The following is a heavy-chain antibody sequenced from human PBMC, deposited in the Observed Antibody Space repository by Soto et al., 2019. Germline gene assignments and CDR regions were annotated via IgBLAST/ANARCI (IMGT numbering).Heavy chain of an antibody. D-gene: IGHD3-10*01. Sequence: QVQLQESGPGLVKPSQTVSLTCAVSGASMRSGGHSWSWIRQSPGRGLEWIGYIYYTGATYYNPSLKSRVTLSIDRSNNQFSLNFTSVTASDTAVYYCARAPPGPSPRWDVWGQGTTVTVSS. J-gene: IGHJ6*02. V-gene: IGHV4-30-2*06. CDR2: IYYTGAT. CDR3: ARAPPGPSPRWDV. CDR1: GASMRSGGHS.